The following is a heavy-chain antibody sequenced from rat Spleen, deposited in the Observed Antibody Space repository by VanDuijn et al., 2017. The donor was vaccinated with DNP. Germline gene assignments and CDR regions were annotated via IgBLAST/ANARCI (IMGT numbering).Heavy chain of an antibody. Sequence: EVQLQESGPGLVKPSQSLSLTCSVTGYSITSNYWAWIRKFPGNKMECMGYISYSGGTSYTPSLKSRISISRDTSKNQFFLQLISVTTEDTATYYCARGLNYGGYNYYWYFDFWGPGTMVTVSS. J-gene: IGHJ1*01. CDR2: ISYSGGT. V-gene: IGHV3-1*01. D-gene: IGHD1-11*01. CDR1: GYSITSNY. CDR3: ARGLNYGGYNYYWYFDF.